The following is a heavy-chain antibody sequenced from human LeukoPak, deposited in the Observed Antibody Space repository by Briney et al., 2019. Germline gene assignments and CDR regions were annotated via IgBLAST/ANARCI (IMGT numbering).Heavy chain of an antibody. V-gene: IGHV3-23*01. CDR1: GFTFSNYA. CDR3: ARRSGIAVAGVFDY. Sequence: PGGSLRLSCAASGFTFSNYAMRWVRQAPGKGLEWVSGISDSGDSTYYADSVKGRFTISRDNSKNTLYLQMNSLRAEDTAVYYCARRSGIAVAGVFDYWGQGTLVTVSS. J-gene: IGHJ4*02. D-gene: IGHD6-19*01. CDR2: ISDSGDST.